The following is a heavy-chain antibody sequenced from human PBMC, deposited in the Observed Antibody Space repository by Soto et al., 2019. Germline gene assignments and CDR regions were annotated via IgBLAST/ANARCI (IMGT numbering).Heavy chain of an antibody. V-gene: IGHV1-3*01. Sequence: ASVKVSCKASGYIFTNYNIHWVRQAPGQRLEWMGWINVGNGNTKYSERFQGRVTNTRDTSASTAFMELGSLTSEDTGVYYCARDQGLGDVWGQGTTVTVSS. CDR2: INVGNGNT. CDR1: GYIFTNYN. D-gene: IGHD3-16*01. CDR3: ARDQGLGDV. J-gene: IGHJ6*02.